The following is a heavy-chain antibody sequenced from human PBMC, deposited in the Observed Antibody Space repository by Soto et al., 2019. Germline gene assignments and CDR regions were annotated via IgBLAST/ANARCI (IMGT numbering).Heavy chain of an antibody. CDR1: GGTFSSYA. J-gene: IGHJ6*02. V-gene: IGHV1-69*01. CDR2: IIPIFGTA. Sequence: QVQLVQSGAEVKKPGSSVKVSCKASGGTFSSYAISWVRQAPGQGLEWMGGIIPIFGTANYAQKFQGRVPITADEASGTAFWARGGRGSGETAGYYGAGDHAGAEKRGGGAYYYYYGMDVWGQGTTVTVSS. CDR3: AGDHAGAEKRGGGAYYYYYGMDV. D-gene: IGHD3-16*01.